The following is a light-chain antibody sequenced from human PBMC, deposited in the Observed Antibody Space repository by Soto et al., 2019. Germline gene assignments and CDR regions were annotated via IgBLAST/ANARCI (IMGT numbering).Light chain of an antibody. V-gene: IGLV1-47*01. CDR3: AAWDDSLSGRV. CDR1: SSNIGSNY. CDR2: RNN. J-gene: IGLJ1*01. Sequence: QSVLTQPASGNGIPGRRGTISNSGSSSNIGSNYVYWYQQLPGTAPKLLIYRNNQRPSGVPDRFSGSKSGTSASLAISGLRSEDEADYYCAAWDDSLSGRVFGTGTKVTXL.